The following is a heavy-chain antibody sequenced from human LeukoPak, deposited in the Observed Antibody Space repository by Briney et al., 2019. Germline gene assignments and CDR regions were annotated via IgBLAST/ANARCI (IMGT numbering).Heavy chain of an antibody. J-gene: IGHJ4*02. CDR1: GFTFSSYS. CDR2: ISSSSSTI. V-gene: IGHV3-48*01. D-gene: IGHD1-26*01. Sequence: GGSLRLSCAASGFTFSSYSMNWVRQAPGKGLEWVSYISSSSSTIYYADSVKGRFTISRDNAKNSLYLQMNSLRAEDTAVYYCARVLRGPRCSGSLREDYWGQGTLVTVSS. CDR3: ARVLRGPRCSGSLREDY.